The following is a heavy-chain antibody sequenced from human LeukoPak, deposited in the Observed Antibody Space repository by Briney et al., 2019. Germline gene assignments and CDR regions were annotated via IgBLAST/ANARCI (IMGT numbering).Heavy chain of an antibody. J-gene: IGHJ3*02. D-gene: IGHD5-24*01. CDR1: GDSLTSHF. CDR2: VFHSGTT. CDR3: ARRMATVTDAFDI. Sequence: SEALSLTCNVSGDSLTSHFWSWIRQTPGKGLEWIGYVFHSGTTNYSPSLKSRVTISLDTSKKQFYLRLASVTAADTAVYYCARRMATVTDAFDIWGRGTMVSVSS. V-gene: IGHV4-59*08.